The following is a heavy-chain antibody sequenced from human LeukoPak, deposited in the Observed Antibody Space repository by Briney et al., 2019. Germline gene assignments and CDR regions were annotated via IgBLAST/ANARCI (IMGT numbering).Heavy chain of an antibody. CDR2: IDYTGRT. D-gene: IGHD3-22*01. V-gene: IGHV4-39*01. CDR3: VRFDDTSAYFWD. J-gene: IGHJ4*02. Sequence: KASETLSLTCSVSGGSIGSGSSYWGWIRQPPGKALEWIGSIDYTGRTYNNPFLKSRVAVSVDTSKNQFSLKLASVTAADTAIYYCVRFDDTSAYFWDWGQGTLVTVS. CDR1: GGSIGSGSSY.